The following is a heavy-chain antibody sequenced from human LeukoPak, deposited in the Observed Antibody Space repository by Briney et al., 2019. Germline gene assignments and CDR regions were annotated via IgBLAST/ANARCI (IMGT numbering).Heavy chain of an antibody. Sequence: ASVKVSCKASGYTFTSYYMHWVRQAPGQGLEWMGIINPSGGSTSYAQKFQGRVTMTRDTSTSTVYMELSSLRSEDTAVYYCVRDRAVAGVVPDAFDVWGQGTMVTVSS. CDR2: INPSGGST. V-gene: IGHV1-46*01. J-gene: IGHJ3*01. CDR1: GYTFTSYY. D-gene: IGHD6-19*01. CDR3: VRDRAVAGVVPDAFDV.